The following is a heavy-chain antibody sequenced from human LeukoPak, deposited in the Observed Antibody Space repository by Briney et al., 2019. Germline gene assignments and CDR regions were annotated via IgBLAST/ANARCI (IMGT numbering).Heavy chain of an antibody. D-gene: IGHD6-19*01. CDR3: AGGIAVAGTNFDY. J-gene: IGHJ4*02. Sequence: PSETLSLTCTVSGGSIRSYYWSWIRQPPGKGLEWIAYIYYSGSTNYNPSLKSRVTISVDTSKNQFSLKLSSVTAADTAVYYCAGGIAVAGTNFDYWGQGTLVTVSS. V-gene: IGHV4-59*01. CDR2: IYYSGST. CDR1: GGSIRSYY.